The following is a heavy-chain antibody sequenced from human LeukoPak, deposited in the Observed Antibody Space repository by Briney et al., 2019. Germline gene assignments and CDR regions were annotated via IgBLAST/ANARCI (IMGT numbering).Heavy chain of an antibody. D-gene: IGHD6-19*01. V-gene: IGHV1-2*02. J-gene: IGHJ4*02. CDR3: AKEYSSGWSRFDH. CDR2: INPNSGGT. CDR1: GYTFTGYY. Sequence: EASVKVSCKASGYTFTGYYIHWVRQAPGQGLEWMGWINPNSGGTNYAQKFQGRVTMTRDTSISTAYMELSRLISDDTAVYYCAKEYSSGWSRFDHWGQGTLVTVSS.